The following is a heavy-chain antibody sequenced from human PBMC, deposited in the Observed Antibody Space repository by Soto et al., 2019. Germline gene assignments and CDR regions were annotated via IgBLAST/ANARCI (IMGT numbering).Heavy chain of an antibody. Sequence: GGSLRLSCAASGFTFSSYAMHWVRQAPGKGLEWVAVISYDGSNKYYADSVKGRFTISRDNSKNTLYLQMNSLRAEDTAVYYCARGGIAAPAGWFDPWGQGTLVTVSS. CDR2: ISYDGSNK. V-gene: IGHV3-30-3*01. CDR1: GFTFSSYA. CDR3: ARGGIAAPAGWFDP. D-gene: IGHD6-6*01. J-gene: IGHJ5*02.